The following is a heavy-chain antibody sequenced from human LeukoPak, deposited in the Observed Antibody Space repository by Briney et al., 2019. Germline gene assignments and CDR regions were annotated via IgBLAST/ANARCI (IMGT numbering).Heavy chain of an antibody. CDR3: ARYSSTWPYRYFDL. V-gene: IGHV4-30-2*01. Sequence: SETLSLTCAVSGGSISSGGYSWSWIRQPPGKGLEWIGYISHSGSTYYNPSLKSRVTISVDRSKNQFSLKLTSVTAADTAVYYCARYSSTWPYRYFDLWGRGTLVTVSS. J-gene: IGHJ2*01. D-gene: IGHD6-13*01. CDR2: ISHSGST. CDR1: GGSISSGGYS.